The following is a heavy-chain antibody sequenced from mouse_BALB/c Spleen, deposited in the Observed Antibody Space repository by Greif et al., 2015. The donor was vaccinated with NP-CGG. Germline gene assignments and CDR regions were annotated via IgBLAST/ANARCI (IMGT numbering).Heavy chain of an antibody. J-gene: IGHJ2*01. CDR3: LITTSFL. CDR2: INSNGGST. Sequence: EVKVVESGGGLVQPGGSLKLSCAASGFTFSSYGMSWVRQTPDKRLELVATINSNGGSTYYPDSVKGRFTISRDNAKNTLYLQMSSLKSEDTAMYYCLITTSFLWGQGTTLTVSS. CDR1: GFTFSSYG. D-gene: IGHD2-4*01. V-gene: IGHV5-6-3*01.